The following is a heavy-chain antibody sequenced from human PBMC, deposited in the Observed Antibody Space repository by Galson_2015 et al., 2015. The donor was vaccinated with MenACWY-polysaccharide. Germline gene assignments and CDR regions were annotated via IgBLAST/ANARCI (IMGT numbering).Heavy chain of an antibody. CDR3: ARAYVATVTSDLFDC. J-gene: IGHJ4*02. V-gene: IGHV1-2*02. CDR2: INPNSGDT. Sequence: SVKVSCKASGYTFTGYYMHWVRQAPGQGLEWMGWINPNSGDTNYAQKFQGRVTMTRDTSISTAYMELSRLRSDDTAVYYCARAYVATVTSDLFDCSGQGTLITVSS. D-gene: IGHD4-17*01. CDR1: GYTFTGYY.